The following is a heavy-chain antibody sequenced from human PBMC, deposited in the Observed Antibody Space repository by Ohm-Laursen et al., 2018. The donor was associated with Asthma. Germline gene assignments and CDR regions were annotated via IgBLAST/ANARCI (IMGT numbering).Heavy chain of an antibody. CDR1: GGTFSSYA. Sequence: ASVKVSCKASGGTFSSYAISWVRQAPGQGLEWMGGIIPIFGTANYAQKFQGRVTITADDSTSTAYMERSSLRSEDTAVYYCASHSQVGYCSSTSCYNYYYYGMDVWGQGTTVTVSS. D-gene: IGHD2-2*02. CDR3: ASHSQVGYCSSTSCYNYYYYGMDV. V-gene: IGHV1-69*13. CDR2: IIPIFGTA. J-gene: IGHJ6*02.